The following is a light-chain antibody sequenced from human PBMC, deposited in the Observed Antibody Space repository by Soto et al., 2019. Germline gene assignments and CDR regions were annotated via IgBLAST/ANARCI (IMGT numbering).Light chain of an antibody. V-gene: IGLV1-51*01. CDR2: DNN. J-gene: IGLJ1*01. CDR3: GTWDSSLSAVYV. CDR1: SSNIGNNY. Sequence: QSVLTQPPSVSAAPGQKVTISCSGSSSNIGNNYVSWYQQLPGTAPKLLIYDNNKRPSEIPDRFSGSKSGTSATLGITGLQTGDEADYYCGTWDSSLSAVYVFGTGTKLTVL.